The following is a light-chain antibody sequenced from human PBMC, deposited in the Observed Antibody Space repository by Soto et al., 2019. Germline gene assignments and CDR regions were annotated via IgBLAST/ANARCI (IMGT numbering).Light chain of an antibody. CDR2: AAS. Sequence: AIRMTQSPSSFSASTGDRVTITCRASQGISSYLAWYQQKPGKAPKLLIYAASTLQSGVPSRLSGSGSGTDFNLTISCLQSEDFATDDCEQYYSYPLTFGGGTKVEIK. V-gene: IGKV1-8*01. CDR3: EQYYSYPLT. J-gene: IGKJ4*01. CDR1: QGISSY.